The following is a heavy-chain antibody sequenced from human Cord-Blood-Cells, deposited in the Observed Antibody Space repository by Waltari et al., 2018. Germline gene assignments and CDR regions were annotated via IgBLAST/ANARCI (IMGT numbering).Heavy chain of an antibody. J-gene: IGHJ3*02. CDR3: ARTPMVRGVMGSAFDI. CDR2: INPNSGGT. Sequence: QVQLVQSGAEVKKPGASVKVSCKASGSTFPGYYMHWVRQAPGQGLEWMGWINPNSGGTNYAQKFQGWVTMTRDTSISTAYMELSRLRSDDTAVYYCARTPMVRGVMGSAFDIWGQGTMVTVSS. CDR1: GSTFPGYY. D-gene: IGHD3-10*01. V-gene: IGHV1-2*04.